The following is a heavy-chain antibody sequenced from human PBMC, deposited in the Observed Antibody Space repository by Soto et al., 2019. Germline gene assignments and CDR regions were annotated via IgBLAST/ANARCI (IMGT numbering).Heavy chain of an antibody. CDR3: ARAVGYDEKGYYYYYYRDV. CDR1: GFTFSSYG. D-gene: IGHD5-12*01. J-gene: IGHJ6*03. V-gene: IGHV3-33*01. Sequence: PGGSLRLSCAASGFTFSSYGMHWVRQAPGKGLEWVAVIWYDGSNKYYADSVKGRFTISRDNSKNTLYLQMNSLRAEDTAVYYCARAVGYDEKGYYYYYYRDVWAKGTTVTVSS. CDR2: IWYDGSNK.